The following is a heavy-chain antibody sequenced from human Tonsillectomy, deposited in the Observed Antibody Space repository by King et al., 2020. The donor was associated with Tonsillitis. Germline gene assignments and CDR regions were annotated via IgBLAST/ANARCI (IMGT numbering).Heavy chain of an antibody. Sequence: TISRNNSKNTLYLQMNSLRAEDTAVYYCARDQTGTRQAFDIWGQGTMVTVSS. D-gene: IGHD1-7*01. V-gene: IGHV3-53*04. J-gene: IGHJ3*02. CDR3: ARDQTGTRQAFDI.